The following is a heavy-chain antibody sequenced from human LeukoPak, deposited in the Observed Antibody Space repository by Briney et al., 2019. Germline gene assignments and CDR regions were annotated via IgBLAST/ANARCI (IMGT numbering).Heavy chain of an antibody. D-gene: IGHD2-2*01. CDR1: GYTFTGYY. V-gene: IGHV1-2*02. J-gene: IGHJ4*02. CDR3: ARGYCSSTSCYYRY. Sequence: ASVTVSCKASGYTFTGYYMHWVRQAPGQGLEWMGWINPNSGGTNYAQKFQGRVTMTRDTSISTAYMELSRLRSDDTAVYYCARGYCSSTSCYYRYWGQGTLVTDSS. CDR2: INPNSGGT.